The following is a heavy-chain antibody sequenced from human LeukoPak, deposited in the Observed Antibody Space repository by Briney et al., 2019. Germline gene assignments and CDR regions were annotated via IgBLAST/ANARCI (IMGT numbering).Heavy chain of an antibody. D-gene: IGHD2-21*02. CDR1: GGSFSGYY. J-gene: IGHJ4*02. CDR2: INHSGST. CDR3: ASPNRASAPCGGDCHTGAY. V-gene: IGHV4-34*01. Sequence: SETLSLTCAVYGGSFSGYYWSWIRQPPGKGLEWIGEINHSGSTNYNPSLKSRVTISVDTSKNQFSLKLSSVTAADTAVYYCASPNRASAPCGGDCHTGAYWGQGTLVTVSS.